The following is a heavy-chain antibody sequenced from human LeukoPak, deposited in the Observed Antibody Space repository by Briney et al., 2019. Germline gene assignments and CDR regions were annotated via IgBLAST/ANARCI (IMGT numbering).Heavy chain of an antibody. CDR3: AEGGELPFDY. CDR2: IWNDGSKS. D-gene: IGHD3-10*01. V-gene: IGHV3-33*01. Sequence: GGSLRLSCAASGFTFSSYGMHWVRQAPGKGLEWVAVIWNDGSKSNYPDSVKGRFTISRDNSKNTLYLQMNSLRAEDTAVYYCAEGGELPFDYWGQGTLVTVSS. J-gene: IGHJ4*02. CDR1: GFTFSSYG.